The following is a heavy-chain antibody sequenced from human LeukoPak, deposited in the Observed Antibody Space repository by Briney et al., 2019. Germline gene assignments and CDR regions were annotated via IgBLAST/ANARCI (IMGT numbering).Heavy chain of an antibody. Sequence: PSETLSLTCTVSGGSISSSSYYWGWIRQPPGKGLEWIGSIYYSGSTYYNPSLKSRVTISVDTSKNQFSLKLSSVTAADTAVYYCARQGGGGNCDYWGQGTLVTVSS. D-gene: IGHD2-15*01. J-gene: IGHJ4*02. CDR2: IYYSGST. CDR3: ARQGGGGNCDY. V-gene: IGHV4-39*01. CDR1: GGSISSSSYY.